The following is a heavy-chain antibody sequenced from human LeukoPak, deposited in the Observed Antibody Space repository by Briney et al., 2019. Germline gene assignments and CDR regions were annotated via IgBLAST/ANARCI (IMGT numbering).Heavy chain of an antibody. CDR3: ARGPHYYDSSGYEYWYFDL. CDR1: GFTFTNYW. CDR2: MKQDGREK. Sequence: GGSLRLSCATSGFTFTNYWMSWVRQAPGKGLEWVANMKQDGREKYFVDSVKGRFTISRDNAKNSLYLQMNSLRAEDTAVYYCARGPHYYDSSGYEYWYFDLWGRGTLVTVSS. V-gene: IGHV3-7*01. D-gene: IGHD3-22*01. J-gene: IGHJ2*01.